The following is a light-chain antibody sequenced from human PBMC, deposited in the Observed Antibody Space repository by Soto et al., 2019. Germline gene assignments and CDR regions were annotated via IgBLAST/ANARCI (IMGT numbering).Light chain of an antibody. CDR2: DTT. V-gene: IGKV1-33*01. Sequence: DIQMTQSPTSLAASVGDRVTITCQASQDLTNYLNWYQQKPGEAPKLLIYDTTTLEEGVPTRFSGGGSGTHFTFTINGLQPEDAAINFCQQYVNLPYTFGQGTKLEFK. J-gene: IGKJ2*01. CDR1: QDLTNY. CDR3: QQYVNLPYT.